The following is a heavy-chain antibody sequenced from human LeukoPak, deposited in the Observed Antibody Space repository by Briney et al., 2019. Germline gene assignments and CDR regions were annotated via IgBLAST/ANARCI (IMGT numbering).Heavy chain of an antibody. J-gene: IGHJ4*02. CDR1: GGSFSGYY. CDR2: INHSGST. D-gene: IGHD3-22*01. V-gene: IGHV4-34*01. CDR3: ARVRGTYYYDSSGPSPYYFDY. Sequence: PSETLSLTCAVYGGSFSGYYWSWIRQTPGKGLEWIGEINHSGSTNYNPSLKSRVTISVDTSKNQFSLKLSSVTAADTAVYYCARVRGTYYYDSSGPSPYYFDYWGQGTLVTVSS.